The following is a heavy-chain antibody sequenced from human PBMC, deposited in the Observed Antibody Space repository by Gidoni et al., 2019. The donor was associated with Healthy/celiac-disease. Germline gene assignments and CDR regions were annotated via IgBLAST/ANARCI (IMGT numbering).Heavy chain of an antibody. CDR1: GGSISSSSYY. J-gene: IGHJ3*02. V-gene: IGHV4-39*01. Sequence: QLQLQESGPGLVKPSETLYLTCTVSGGSISSSSYYWGWIRQPPGKGLEWIGSIYYSGSTYYNPSLKSRVTISVDTSKNQFSLKRSSVTAADTAVYYCARRGSYYYELDIWGQGTMVTVSS. CDR3: ARRGSYYYELDI. CDR2: IYYSGST. D-gene: IGHD3-22*01.